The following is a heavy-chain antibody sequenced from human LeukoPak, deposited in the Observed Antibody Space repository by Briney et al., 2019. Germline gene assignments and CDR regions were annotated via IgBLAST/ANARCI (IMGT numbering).Heavy chain of an antibody. D-gene: IGHD2-15*01. Sequence: GGSLRLSCSASGFPFSSYAMHWVRQAPGKGLEYVSAISDSGGSTYYAGSVKGRFTISRDNSKNTLYLQMSSLRAEDTAVYFCVRGYSFGPYGMDVWGQGTTVTVSS. CDR1: GFPFSSYA. CDR2: ISDSGGST. CDR3: VRGYSFGPYGMDV. V-gene: IGHV3-64D*09. J-gene: IGHJ6*02.